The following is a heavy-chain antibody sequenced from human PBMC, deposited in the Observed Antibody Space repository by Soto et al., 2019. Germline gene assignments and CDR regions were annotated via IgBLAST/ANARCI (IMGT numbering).Heavy chain of an antibody. CDR1: GYSFTSYW. Sequence: CKGSGYSFTSYWIGWVRQMPGKGLEWMGIIYPGDSDTRYSPSFQGHVTISADKSISTAYLQWSSLKASDTAMYYCARQRVTMIVVDIPSAFDIWGQGTMVTVSS. CDR2: IYPGDSDT. V-gene: IGHV5-51*01. CDR3: ARQRVTMIVVDIPSAFDI. J-gene: IGHJ3*02. D-gene: IGHD3-22*01.